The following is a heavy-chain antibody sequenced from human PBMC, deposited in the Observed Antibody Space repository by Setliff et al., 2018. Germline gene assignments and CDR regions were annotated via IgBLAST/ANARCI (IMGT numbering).Heavy chain of an antibody. CDR1: GYTFTNCG. J-gene: IGHJ4*02. D-gene: IGHD2-21*02. CDR3: ARSPPTVVVTAIQAIFDY. V-gene: IGHV1-18*01. CDR2: TSA. Sequence: ASVKVSCKTSGYTFTNCGINWVRQAPGQGLEWMGWTSAYAQKFQGRVTMTTDTPTSTAYMELRSLRSDDTAVYYWARSPPTVVVTAIQAIFDYWGQGTLVTVSS.